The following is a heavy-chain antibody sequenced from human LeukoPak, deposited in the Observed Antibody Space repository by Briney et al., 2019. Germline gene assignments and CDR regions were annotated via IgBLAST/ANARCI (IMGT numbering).Heavy chain of an antibody. CDR3: AIGIPAAGTFDC. V-gene: IGHV1-2*06. J-gene: IGHJ4*02. D-gene: IGHD6-13*01. CDR1: GYTFTDYY. CDR2: INPNSGGT. Sequence: SSVKVSCKASGYTFTDYYMQWVRQAPGQGLEWMGRINPNSGGTNYAQKFQGRVTMTRDTSISTAYMDLSSLRSDDTAVYYCAIGIPAAGTFDCCGQGTLVTVSS.